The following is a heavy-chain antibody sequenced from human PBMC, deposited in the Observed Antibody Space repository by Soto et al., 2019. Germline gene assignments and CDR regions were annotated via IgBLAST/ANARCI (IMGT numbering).Heavy chain of an antibody. CDR3: AKGGYSSIAHFDY. Sequence: RLSCGASGFTFSTYSMTWVRQAPGAGLEWVSAISGSGGSTYYADSVKGRFTISRDNSKNTLYLQMNSLRAEDTAVYYCAKGGYSSIAHFDYWGQGTLVTVSS. J-gene: IGHJ4*02. V-gene: IGHV3-23*01. CDR1: GFTFSTYS. D-gene: IGHD5-18*01. CDR2: ISGSGGST.